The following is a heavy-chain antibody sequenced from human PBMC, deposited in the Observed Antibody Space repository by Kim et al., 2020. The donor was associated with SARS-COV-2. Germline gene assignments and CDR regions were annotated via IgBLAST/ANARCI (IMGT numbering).Heavy chain of an antibody. CDR3: ARHASENWFDP. Sequence: SETLSLTCTVSGGSISSSSYYWGWIRQPPGKGLEWIGSIYYSGSTYYNPSLKSRVTISVDTSKNQFSLKLSSVTAADTAVYYCARHASENWFDPWGQGTL. CDR2: IYYSGST. CDR1: GGSISSSSYY. V-gene: IGHV4-39*01. J-gene: IGHJ5*02.